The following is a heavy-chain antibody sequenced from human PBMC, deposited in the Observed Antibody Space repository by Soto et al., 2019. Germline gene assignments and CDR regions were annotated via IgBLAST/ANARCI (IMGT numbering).Heavy chain of an antibody. D-gene: IGHD6-19*01. J-gene: IGHJ4*02. V-gene: IGHV1-69*01. CDR3: VLRSAHFGSSEEIPDY. CDR1: GGTFSSYA. CDR2: IIPIFGTA. Sequence: QVQLVQSGAEVKKPGSSVKVSCKASGGTFSSYAISWVRQAPGQGLEWMGGIIPIFGTANYAQKFQGRVTITADESTSTAYMELSSLRSEDTAVYYCVLRSAHFGSSEEIPDYWGQGTLVTVSS.